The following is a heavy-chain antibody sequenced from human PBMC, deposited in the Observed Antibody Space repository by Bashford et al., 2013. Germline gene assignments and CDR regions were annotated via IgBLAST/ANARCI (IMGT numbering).Heavy chain of an antibody. CDR2: ISGYNGNT. Sequence: GPSVKVSCKASGYTFIRYYMHWVRQAPGQGLEWMGWISGYNGNTKHAQEFQDRVTMTTDSSTSTAYMELGSLRSDDTAVYYCARSDEHSSQFPRRYYYYGMDVWGQGTTVTVSS. J-gene: IGHJ6*02. CDR3: ARSDEHSSQFPRRYYYYGMDV. V-gene: IGHV1-18*04. D-gene: IGHD6-6*01. CDR1: GYTFIRYY.